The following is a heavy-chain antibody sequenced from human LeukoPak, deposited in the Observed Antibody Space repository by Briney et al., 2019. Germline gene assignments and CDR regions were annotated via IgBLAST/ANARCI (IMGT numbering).Heavy chain of an antibody. J-gene: IGHJ4*02. CDR3: ARWDPPKAAEDY. CDR2: MNPNSGNT. V-gene: IGHV1-8*01. D-gene: IGHD6-13*01. Sequence: ASVKVSCKASGYTSTSYDINWVRQATGQGLEWMGWMNPNSGNTGYAQKFQGRVTMTRNTSISTAYMELSSLRSEDTAVYYCARWDPPKAAEDYWGQGTLVTVSS. CDR1: GYTSTSYD.